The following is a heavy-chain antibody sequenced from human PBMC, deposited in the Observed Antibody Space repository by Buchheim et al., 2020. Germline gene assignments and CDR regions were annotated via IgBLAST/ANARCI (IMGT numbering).Heavy chain of an antibody. CDR1: GGSFSGYY. V-gene: IGHV4-34*01. CDR2: INHSGST. CDR3: ARDTFSGKASYDY. Sequence: QVQLQQWGAGLLKPSETLSLTCAVYGGSFSGYYWSWIRQPPGKGLEWIGEINHSGSTNYNPYLKSRRTISVDTSKTQFSLKLSSVTSADTAVYYCARDTFSGKASYDYWGQGTL. D-gene: IGHD2-15*01. J-gene: IGHJ4*02.